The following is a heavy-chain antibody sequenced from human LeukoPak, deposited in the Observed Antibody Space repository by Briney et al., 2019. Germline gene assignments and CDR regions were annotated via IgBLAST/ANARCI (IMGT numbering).Heavy chain of an antibody. V-gene: IGHV3-74*03. CDR3: ARDPVPAAARHFDY. D-gene: IGHD2-2*01. CDR1: GFIFSVYW. J-gene: IGHJ4*02. Sequence: GGSLRLSCAASGFIFSVYWMDWVRQAPGKGLVWVSRINSDGSSTKYADTVKGRFTISRDNSKNTLYLQMNSLRPEDTAVYYCARDPVPAAARHFDYWGQGTLVTVSS. CDR2: INSDGSST.